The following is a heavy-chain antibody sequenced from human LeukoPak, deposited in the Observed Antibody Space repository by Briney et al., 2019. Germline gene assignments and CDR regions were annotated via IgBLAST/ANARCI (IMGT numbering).Heavy chain of an antibody. J-gene: IGHJ3*02. CDR2: IRTSSHI. Sequence: GGSLRLSCAAPGFSFSSYSMNWVRQAPGKGLEWVSYIRTSSHIYYAASVKGRFTISRDNAKNSLYLQMNSLRDEDTAVYYCARDSAYAFDIWGQGTKVTVSS. D-gene: IGHD1-26*01. V-gene: IGHV3-48*02. CDR1: GFSFSSYS. CDR3: ARDSAYAFDI.